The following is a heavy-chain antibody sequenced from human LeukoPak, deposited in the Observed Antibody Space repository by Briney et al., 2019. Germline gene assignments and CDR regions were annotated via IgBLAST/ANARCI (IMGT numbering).Heavy chain of an antibody. CDR3: ARDRARTNYDILARPDY. CDR2: INHSGST. J-gene: IGHJ4*02. D-gene: IGHD3-9*01. CDR1: GXSFSGYY. V-gene: IGHV4-34*01. Sequence: SETLSLTCAVYGXSFSGYYWSWIRQPPGKGLEWIAEINHSGSTNYNPSLKSRVTISVDTSKNQFSLKLSSVTAEDTAVYYCARDRARTNYDILARPDYWGQGTLVTVSS.